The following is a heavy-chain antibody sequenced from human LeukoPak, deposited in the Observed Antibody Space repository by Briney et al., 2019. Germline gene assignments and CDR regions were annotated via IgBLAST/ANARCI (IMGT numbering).Heavy chain of an antibody. CDR2: IYTSGNT. Sequence: SETLSLTCSVPNGSISSGTYYWSWIRQPAGKGLEWIGRIYTSGNTNYNPSLKSRVTISVDTSKNQFSLKLSSVTAADTAVYYCARRGTDKYYYDSSGYYPMAAFDIWGQGTMVTVSS. CDR1: NGSISSGTYY. V-gene: IGHV4-61*02. D-gene: IGHD3-22*01. CDR3: ARRGTDKYYYDSSGYYPMAAFDI. J-gene: IGHJ3*02.